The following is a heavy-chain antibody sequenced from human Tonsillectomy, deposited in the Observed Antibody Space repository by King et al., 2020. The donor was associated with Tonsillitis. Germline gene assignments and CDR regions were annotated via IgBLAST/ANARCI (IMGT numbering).Heavy chain of an antibody. CDR2: IRSKANSYAT. J-gene: IGHJ4*02. CDR3: TTNGRGDHRGWAFDY. V-gene: IGHV3-73*01. Sequence: VQLVQSGGGLVQPGGSLKLSCAASGFTFSGSAMHWVRQASGEGLEWVGRIRSKANSYATAYAASVKGGFTISRDDSKNTAYLQMNSLKTEDTAVYYCTTNGRGDHRGWAFDYWGQGTLVTVSS. CDR1: GFTFSGSA. D-gene: IGHD6-19*01.